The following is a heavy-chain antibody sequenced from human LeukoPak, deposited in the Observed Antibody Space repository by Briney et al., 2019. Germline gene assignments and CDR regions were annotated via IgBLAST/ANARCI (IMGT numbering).Heavy chain of an antibody. V-gene: IGHV3-74*01. CDR3: ASLSVATENTDY. CDR2: INSDGSST. Sequence: PGGSLRLSCAASGFTFSSYWMHWVRQAPGKGLVWVSRINSDGSSTSYADSVKGRFTISRDNAKNTLYLQMNSLRAEDTAVYYCASLSVATENTDYWGQGTLVTASS. D-gene: IGHD5-12*01. J-gene: IGHJ4*02. CDR1: GFTFSSYW.